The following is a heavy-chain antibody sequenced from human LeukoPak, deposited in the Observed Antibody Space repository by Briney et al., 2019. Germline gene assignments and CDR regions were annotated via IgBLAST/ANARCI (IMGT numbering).Heavy chain of an antibody. CDR3: ASKIGLNAFDV. V-gene: IGHV3-9*01. J-gene: IGHJ3*01. D-gene: IGHD3-10*01. CDR2: ISWNSNNV. Sequence: PGGSLRLSCAASGFVFDDHAMHWVRQVPGKGLEWVSGISWNSNNVDYADSVKGRFTISRDNAKNSVFLQMDSLRDEDTSVYYCASKIGLNAFDVWGQGTVVTVSS. CDR1: GFVFDDHA.